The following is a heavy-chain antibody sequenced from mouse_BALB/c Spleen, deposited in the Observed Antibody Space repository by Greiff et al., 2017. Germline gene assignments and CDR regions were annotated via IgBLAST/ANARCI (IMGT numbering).Heavy chain of an antibody. CDR2: IYPYNGGT. Sequence: EVQLHHSGPELVKPGASVKISCKASGYTFTDYNMHWVKQSHGKSLEWIGYIYPYNGGTGYNQKFKSKATLTVDNSSSTAYMELRSLTSEDSAVYYCARGTTVVYFDYWGQGTTLTVSS. V-gene: IGHV1S29*02. CDR1: GYTFTDYN. D-gene: IGHD1-1*01. CDR3: ARGTTVVYFDY. J-gene: IGHJ2*01.